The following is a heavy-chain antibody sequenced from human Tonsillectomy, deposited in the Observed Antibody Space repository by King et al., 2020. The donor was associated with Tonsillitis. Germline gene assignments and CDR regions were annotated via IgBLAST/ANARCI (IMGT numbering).Heavy chain of an antibody. J-gene: IGHJ4*02. Sequence: VQLVESGGGLVQPGGSLRLSCAASGFTLSYHWMFWVRQAPGKGLELVANINQDGSEKNYVDSVKGRFTISRDNAKNSLYLQMNSLRAEDTAVYYCAETAVGWGQGTLVTVSS. CDR1: GFTLSYHW. D-gene: IGHD2-15*01. CDR2: INQDGSEK. V-gene: IGHV3-7*01. CDR3: AETAVG.